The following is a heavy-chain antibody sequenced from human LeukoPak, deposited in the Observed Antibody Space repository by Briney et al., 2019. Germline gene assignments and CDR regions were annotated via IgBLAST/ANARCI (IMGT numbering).Heavy chain of an antibody. D-gene: IGHD6-13*01. J-gene: IGHJ3*02. CDR3: ARDIAAAGSAFDI. CDR1: GASISTYY. V-gene: IGHV4-4*07. Sequence: PSETLSLTCTVSGASISTYYWSWIRQPAGKGLECIGRIYTSGSTNYNPSLKSRVTMSVDTSKNQFSLKLSSVTAADTAVYYCARDIAAAGSAFDIWGQGTMVTVSS. CDR2: IYTSGST.